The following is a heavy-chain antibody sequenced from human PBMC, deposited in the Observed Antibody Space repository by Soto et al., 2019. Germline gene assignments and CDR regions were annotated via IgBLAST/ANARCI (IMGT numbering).Heavy chain of an antibody. CDR1: GGSISRSSYF. CDR3: ARRTMEDYYYYGMDV. Sequence: ASETLSLTCTVSGGSISRSSYFWGWIRQPPGKGLEWIGSIYYSGSTYYNPSLKSRVTISVDTSKNQFSLKLSSVTAADTAVYYCARRTMEDYYYYGMDVWGQGTTVTVSS. D-gene: IGHD2-8*01. V-gene: IGHV4-39*01. CDR2: IYYSGST. J-gene: IGHJ6*02.